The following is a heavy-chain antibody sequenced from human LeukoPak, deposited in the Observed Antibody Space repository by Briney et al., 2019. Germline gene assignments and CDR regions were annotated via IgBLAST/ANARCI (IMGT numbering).Heavy chain of an antibody. CDR2: IRYDGSNK. D-gene: IGHD6-19*01. CDR3: ARDRVYSSGWPDAFDI. Sequence: GGSLRLSCAASGFTFSSYGMHWVRQAPGKGLEWVAFIRYDGSNKYYADSVKGRFTISRDNSKNTLYLQMNSLRAEDTAVYYCARDRVYSSGWPDAFDIWGQGTMVTVSS. CDR1: GFTFSSYG. J-gene: IGHJ3*02. V-gene: IGHV3-30*02.